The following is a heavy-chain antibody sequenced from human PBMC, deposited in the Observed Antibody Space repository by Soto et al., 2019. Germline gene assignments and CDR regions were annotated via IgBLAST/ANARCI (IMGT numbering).Heavy chain of an antibody. J-gene: IGHJ5*02. V-gene: IGHV4-39*07. Sequence: SETLSLTCTVSGGSISSSGYYWGWMRQPPGKGLEWIASFFYSGNTYYNPSLKSRVTISVDTSKNQFSLKLTSVTAADTAVYYCARSVFPWGQGTLVTVSS. CDR2: FFYSGNT. CDR3: ARSVFP. CDR1: GGSISSSGYY.